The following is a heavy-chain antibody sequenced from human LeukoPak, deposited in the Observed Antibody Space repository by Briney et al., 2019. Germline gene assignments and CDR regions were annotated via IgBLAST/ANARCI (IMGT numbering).Heavy chain of an antibody. D-gene: IGHD5-24*01. CDR2: VSSDGTST. J-gene: IGHJ4*02. V-gene: IGHV3-74*01. CDR1: GFTFSNFY. CDR3: AKDTILFDY. Sequence: GGSLGLSCAASGFTFSNFYMHWVRQAPGKGLMWVSRVSSDGTSTTYADSVKGRFTISRDNSKNTLYLQMNSLRAEDTAVYYCAKDTILFDYWGQGTLVTVSS.